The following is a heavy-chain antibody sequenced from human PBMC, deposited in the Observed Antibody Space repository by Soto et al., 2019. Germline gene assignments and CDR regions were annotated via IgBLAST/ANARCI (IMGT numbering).Heavy chain of an antibody. CDR2: IHDSGST. CDR1: GGSISSGGHY. Sequence: QVQLQESGPGLVKPSETLSLTCTVSGGSISSGGHYWNGIRQYPGKGLEWIGYIHDSGSTYYNPSLKSRVIISLDSSKNLFSLKLTSVTAADTAVYFCASESQNLYYNFWSGYYNFWGQGTLVTVSS. D-gene: IGHD3-3*01. CDR3: ASESQNLYYNFWSGYYNF. J-gene: IGHJ4*02. V-gene: IGHV4-31*03.